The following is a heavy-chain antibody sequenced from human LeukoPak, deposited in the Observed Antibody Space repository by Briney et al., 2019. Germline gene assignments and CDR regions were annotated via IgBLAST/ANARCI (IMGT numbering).Heavy chain of an antibody. V-gene: IGHV3-7*01. J-gene: IGHJ4*02. Sequence: PGGSLRLSCAASGFTFTSYWMSWVRQAPGKGLEWVANIKQDGNERSYVDSVKGRFTISSDNAKNSLYLQMNSLRAEDTGVYYCAGSGWQVYFDYWGQGTLVTVSS. CDR3: AGSGWQVYFDY. CDR2: IKQDGNER. D-gene: IGHD6-19*01. CDR1: GFTFTSYW.